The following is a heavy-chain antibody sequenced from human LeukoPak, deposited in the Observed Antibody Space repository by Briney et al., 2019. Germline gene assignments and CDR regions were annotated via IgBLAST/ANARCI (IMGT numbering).Heavy chain of an antibody. CDR3: AKDSRNDFWSGYYNLDYYYGMDV. CDR2: IGTAGDT. V-gene: IGHV3-13*01. D-gene: IGHD3-3*01. J-gene: IGHJ6*02. Sequence: GGSLRLSCAASGFTFSSYDMHWVRQATGKGLEWVSAIGTAGDTYYPGSVKGRFTISRENAKNSLYLQMNSLRAEDTAVYYCAKDSRNDFWSGYYNLDYYYGMDVWGQGTTVTVSS. CDR1: GFTFSSYD.